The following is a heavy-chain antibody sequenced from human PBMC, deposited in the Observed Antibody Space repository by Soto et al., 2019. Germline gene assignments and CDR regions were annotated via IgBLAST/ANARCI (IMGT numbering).Heavy chain of an antibody. V-gene: IGHV3-7*01. D-gene: IGHD6-19*01. CDR1: GFTFSSYW. CDR3: ASVVAGNWRSWGYCDL. CDR2: IKQDGSEK. Sequence: EVQLVESGGGLVQPGGSLRLSCAASGFTFSSYWMSWVRQAPGKGLEWVANIKQDGSEKYYVDSVKGRFTISRDNAKNSLYLQMNSLRAEDTAGYYCASVVAGNWRSWGYCDLWGRGTLVTVSS. J-gene: IGHJ2*01.